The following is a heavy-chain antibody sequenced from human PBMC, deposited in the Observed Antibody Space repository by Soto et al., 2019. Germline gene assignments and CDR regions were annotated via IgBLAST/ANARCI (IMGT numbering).Heavy chain of an antibody. V-gene: IGHV1-3*01. Sequence: ASVKLSCTPSCYTFPSSSMHCVRQVPVQRLEWMGWINAGNGNTKYSQKFQGRVTITRDTSASTAYMELSSLRSEDTAVYYCASPFRAAGPFDYYYGMYVWGQGTTVTVAS. CDR1: CYTFPSSS. J-gene: IGHJ6*02. CDR3: ASPFRAAGPFDYYYGMYV. CDR2: INAGNGNT. D-gene: IGHD6-13*01.